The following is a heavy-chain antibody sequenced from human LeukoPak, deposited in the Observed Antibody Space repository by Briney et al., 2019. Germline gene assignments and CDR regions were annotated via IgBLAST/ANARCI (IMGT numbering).Heavy chain of an antibody. CDR2: ISSSGSTI. CDR1: GFTFSSYE. CDR3: AKSHPNYYYYYMDV. J-gene: IGHJ6*03. V-gene: IGHV3-48*03. Sequence: GGSLRLSCAASGFTFSSYEMNWVRQAPGKGLEWVSYISSSGSTIYYADSVKGRFTISRDNARNSLYLQMHSLRAEDTAVYYCAKSHPNYYYYYMDVWGKGTTVTVSS.